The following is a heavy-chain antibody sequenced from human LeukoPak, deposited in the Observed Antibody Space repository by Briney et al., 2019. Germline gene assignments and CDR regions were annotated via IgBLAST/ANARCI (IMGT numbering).Heavy chain of an antibody. Sequence: ASVKVSCKVSGYTFTDYYMHWVQQAPGKGLEWMGLADPEDGETIYAEQLQGRVTITADTSTDTAYMELRSLRSEDTAAYYCATDRAPPWTQPSLNLDVWGKGTTVTVSS. CDR2: ADPEDGET. CDR1: GYTFTDYY. CDR3: ATDRAPPWTQPSLNLDV. J-gene: IGHJ6*04. V-gene: IGHV1-69-2*01. D-gene: IGHD3/OR15-3a*01.